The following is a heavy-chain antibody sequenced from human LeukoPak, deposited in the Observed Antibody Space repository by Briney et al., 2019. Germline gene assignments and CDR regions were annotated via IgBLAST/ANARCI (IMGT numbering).Heavy chain of an antibody. Sequence: PGGSLRLSCAASGFTFNSYHMNWVCQAPGKGLEWVSSITSSSSYTYYAESVKGRFTISRDNAENSLYLQMNSLRAEDTAVYYCARDPYFGELSPHVYYWYMDVWGKGTTVTISS. D-gene: IGHD3-10*01. J-gene: IGHJ6*03. CDR3: ARDPYFGELSPHVYYWYMDV. CDR2: ITSSSSYT. V-gene: IGHV3-21*01. CDR1: GFTFNSYH.